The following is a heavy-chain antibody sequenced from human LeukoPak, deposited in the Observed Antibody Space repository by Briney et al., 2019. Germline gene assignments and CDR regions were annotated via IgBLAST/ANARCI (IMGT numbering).Heavy chain of an antibody. CDR1: GFTLNSYW. CDR3: AREGCSGGSCYFDY. CDR2: IKQDGSEK. Sequence: GGSLRLSCAASGFTLNSYWMSWVRQAPGKGLEWVANIKQDGSEKYYVDSVKGRFTISRDNAKNSLYLQMNTLRAEDTAVYYCAREGCSGGSCYFDYWGQGTLVTVSS. V-gene: IGHV3-7*05. D-gene: IGHD2-15*01. J-gene: IGHJ4*02.